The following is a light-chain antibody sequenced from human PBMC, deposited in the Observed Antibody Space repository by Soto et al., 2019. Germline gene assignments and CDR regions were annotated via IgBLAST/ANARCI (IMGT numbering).Light chain of an antibody. J-gene: IGLJ1*01. Sequence: QSALTQPASVSGSLGQSISISCTGTISDVGGYNFVSWYQQHPGKAPKLMIYEVTNRPSGISNRFSGSKSGNTASLTISGLQAEDEADYYCSSYTSTSTYVFGTGTKLTVL. CDR2: EVT. CDR1: ISDVGGYNF. V-gene: IGLV2-14*01. CDR3: SSYTSTSTYV.